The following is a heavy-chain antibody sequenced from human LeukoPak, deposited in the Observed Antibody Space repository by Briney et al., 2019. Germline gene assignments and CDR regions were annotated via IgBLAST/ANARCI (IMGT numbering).Heavy chain of an antibody. CDR1: AFTFSGYW. D-gene: IGHD6-19*01. V-gene: IGHV3-74*01. Sequence: RGSLTLSCAAAAFTFSGYWMHWVRQAQGKELVWVSRINSDGSTTSYADSVMGRFTISRDNAKNTLYLQMNSLRAEDTAVYYCARVIYSGWQGELSDWGQGTLVTVSS. J-gene: IGHJ4*02. CDR2: INSDGSTT. CDR3: ARVIYSGWQGELSD.